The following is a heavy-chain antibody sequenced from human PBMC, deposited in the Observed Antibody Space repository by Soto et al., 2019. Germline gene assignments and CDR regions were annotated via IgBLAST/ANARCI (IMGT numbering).Heavy chain of an antibody. J-gene: IGHJ6*02. CDR2: INSNGDST. V-gene: IGHV3-64D*06. Sequence: PGGSLRLSCSASGFTFSYYAMYWVRQAPGKGLKYVSVINSNGDSTYYADSVKGRFTISRDNSKMTLYLLMSSLSAGDTAVYYCVQGAADSHWGGNGMDVWGQGTTVTVSS. CDR1: GFTFSYYA. D-gene: IGHD3-16*01. CDR3: VQGAADSHWGGNGMDV.